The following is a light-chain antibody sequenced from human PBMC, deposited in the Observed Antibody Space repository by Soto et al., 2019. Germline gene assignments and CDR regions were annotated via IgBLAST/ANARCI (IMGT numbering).Light chain of an antibody. CDR2: ENN. Sequence: QAVVTQPPSASGTPGQTVTISCSGSSSNIATYSVYWYQQLPGTAPKLLIYENNQRPSGVPDRFSGFKSHISASLAIAGLRSGDEGDYYCAVWDDSQTVLYGGGTQLTVL. CDR1: SSNIATYS. V-gene: IGLV1-47*01. J-gene: IGLJ3*02. CDR3: AVWDDSQTVL.